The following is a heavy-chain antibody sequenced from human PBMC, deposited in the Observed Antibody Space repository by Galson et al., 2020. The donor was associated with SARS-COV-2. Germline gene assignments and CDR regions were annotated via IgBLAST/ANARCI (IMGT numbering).Heavy chain of an antibody. J-gene: IGHJ2*01. D-gene: IGHD4-17*01. CDR1: GFNFDDFT. CDR3: AKDGGYGDHGWYFDL. CDR2: TRWDGDST. Sequence: GGSLRLSCAASGFNFDDFTMHWVRQAPGQGLEWVSRTRWDGDSTHYADSVKGRLTISRDNSKNSLYLEMNSLRPEDTALYFCAKDGGYGDHGWYFDLWGRGTLVTVSS. V-gene: IGHV3-43*01.